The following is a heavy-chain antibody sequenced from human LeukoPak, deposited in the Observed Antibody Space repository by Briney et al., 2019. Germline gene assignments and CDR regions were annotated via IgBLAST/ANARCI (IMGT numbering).Heavy chain of an antibody. CDR1: GGSISSGSYY. CDR3: ARDDYGDYYFDY. D-gene: IGHD4-17*01. CDR2: IYTSGST. Sequence: SQTLSLTCTVSGGSISSGSYYWSWIRQPAGKGLEWIGRIYTSGSTNYNPSLRSRVTISVDTSKNQFSLKLSSVTAADTAVYYCARDDYGDYYFDYWGQGTLVTVSS. J-gene: IGHJ4*02. V-gene: IGHV4-61*02.